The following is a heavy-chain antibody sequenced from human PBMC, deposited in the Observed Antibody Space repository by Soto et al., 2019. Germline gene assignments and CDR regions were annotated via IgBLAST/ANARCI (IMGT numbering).Heavy chain of an antibody. V-gene: IGHV4-59*08. CDR3: ARHSGGLEPFDP. CDR1: GGSISSYY. D-gene: IGHD1-1*01. CDR2: IYYSGST. Sequence: SETLSLTCTVSGGSISSYYWSWIRQPPGKGLEWIGYIYYSGSTNYNPSLKSRVTISVDTSKNQFSLKLSSVTAADTAVYYCARHSGGLEPFDPWGQRTLVTVSS. J-gene: IGHJ5*02.